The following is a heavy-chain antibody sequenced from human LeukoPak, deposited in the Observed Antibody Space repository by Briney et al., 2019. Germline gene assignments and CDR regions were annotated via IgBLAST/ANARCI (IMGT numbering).Heavy chain of an antibody. CDR2: TSGSGGST. CDR1: GFTFSSYA. CDR3: AKDPRARDYVPDY. V-gene: IGHV3-23*01. D-gene: IGHD4-17*01. Sequence: GGSLRLSCAASGFTFSSYAMSWVRQAPGKGLEWVSATSGSGGSTYYADSVKGRFTISRDNSKNTLHLQMNSLRAEDTAVYYCAKDPRARDYVPDYWGQGTLVTVSS. J-gene: IGHJ4*02.